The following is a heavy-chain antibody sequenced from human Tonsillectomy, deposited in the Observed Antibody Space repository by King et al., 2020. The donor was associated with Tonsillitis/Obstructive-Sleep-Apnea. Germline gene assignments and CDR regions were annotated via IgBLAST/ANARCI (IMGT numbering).Heavy chain of an antibody. Sequence: VQLQESGPGLVKPSETLSLTCTVSGGSISSYYWSWIRQPPGKGLEWIGYIYYSGSTNYNPSLKSRVTISVDTSKNQFSLKLSSVTAADTAVYYCARLDLPAAIGRGAGYFQHWGQGTLVTVSS. CDR1: GGSISSYY. J-gene: IGHJ1*01. CDR3: ARLDLPAAIGRGAGYFQH. V-gene: IGHV4-59*01. CDR2: IYYSGST. D-gene: IGHD2-2*01.